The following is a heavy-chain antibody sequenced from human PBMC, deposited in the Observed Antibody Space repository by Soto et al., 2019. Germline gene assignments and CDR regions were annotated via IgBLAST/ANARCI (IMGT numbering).Heavy chain of an antibody. CDR3: ARHPAAAAAYYYYYGMDV. D-gene: IGHD6-13*01. Sequence: SETLSLTCTVSGGSISSSSYYWGWIRQPPGKGLEWIGSIYYSGSTYYNPSLKSRVTISVDTSKNQFSLKLSSVTAADTAVYYCARHPAAAAAYYYYYGMDVWGQGTTVTVSS. J-gene: IGHJ6*02. CDR2: IYYSGST. V-gene: IGHV4-39*01. CDR1: GGSISSSSYY.